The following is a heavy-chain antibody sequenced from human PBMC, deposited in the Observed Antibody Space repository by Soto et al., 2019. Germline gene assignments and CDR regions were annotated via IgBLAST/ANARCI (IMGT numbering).Heavy chain of an antibody. V-gene: IGHV2-5*02. CDR3: AHIVVAGLGYYFDY. D-gene: IGHD6-19*01. Sequence: QITLKESGPTLVKPTQTLTLTCTFSGFSLSSTRMAVGWIRQPPGKALEWLALIYWDDDKRYSPFLKSRLNITKETSKNQVVLTMSNLAPVDTARYYCAHIVVAGLGYYFDYGGHGTLVTVSS. J-gene: IGHJ4*01. CDR1: GFSLSSTRMA. CDR2: IYWDDDK.